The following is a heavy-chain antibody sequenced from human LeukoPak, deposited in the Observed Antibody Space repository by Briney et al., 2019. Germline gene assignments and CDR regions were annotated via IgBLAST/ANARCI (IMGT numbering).Heavy chain of an antibody. D-gene: IGHD1-26*01. V-gene: IGHV3-30-3*01. Sequence: PGRSLRLSCAASGFTFSSYAMHWVRQAPGKGLEWVAVISYDGSNKYYADSVKGRFTISRDNSKNTLYLQMNSLRAEDTAVYYCARAFSYLNKGGSFDFDYWGQGTLVTVSS. CDR2: ISYDGSNK. J-gene: IGHJ4*02. CDR1: GFTFSSYA. CDR3: ARAFSYLNKGGSFDFDY.